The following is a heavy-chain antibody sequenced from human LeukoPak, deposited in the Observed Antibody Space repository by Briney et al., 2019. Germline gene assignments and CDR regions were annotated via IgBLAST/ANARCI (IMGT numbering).Heavy chain of an antibody. D-gene: IGHD2-15*01. CDR2: IYYSGNT. V-gene: IGHV4-59*08. CDR3: ARHDQGYCSGGICYPFDY. Sequence: PSETLSLTCIVSGGSISTYYWSRIRQPPGKGLEWIGYIYYSGNTNYNPSLKSRVTISVDTSKNQFSLNLTSVTAADTAVYYCARHDQGYCSGGICYPFDYWGQGTLVTVSS. J-gene: IGHJ4*02. CDR1: GGSISTYY.